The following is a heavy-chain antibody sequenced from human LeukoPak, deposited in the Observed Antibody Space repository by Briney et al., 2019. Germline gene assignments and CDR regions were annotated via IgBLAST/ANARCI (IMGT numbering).Heavy chain of an antibody. J-gene: IGHJ4*02. Sequence: PSESLSLTCVVNGESFSNHYWTWIRQSPGKGLEWIGEIEHRGNTSYNPSLKSRVTISVDTSKNEFSLKLKSMTAADTAVFYCARGRGVAARRGFDFWGQGTLVTVSS. CDR3: ARGRGVAARRGFDF. D-gene: IGHD6-6*01. CDR2: IEHRGNT. CDR1: GESFSNHY. V-gene: IGHV4-34*01.